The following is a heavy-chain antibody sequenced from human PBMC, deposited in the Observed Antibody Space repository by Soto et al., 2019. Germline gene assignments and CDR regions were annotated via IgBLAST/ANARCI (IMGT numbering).Heavy chain of an antibody. D-gene: IGHD3-22*01. J-gene: IGHJ4*02. CDR1: GFTFDDYA. V-gene: IGHV3-20*04. CDR3: ARAAIDSSGFYHYFDS. CDR2: ISWNGGNT. Sequence: DVQLVESGGGVVRPGGSLRLSCAASGFTFDDYAMTWVRQAPGTGREWVSGISWNGGNTGHADSVKGRFTVSRDNARNSLYLQMNSLRPEDTALYFCARAAIDSSGFYHYFDSWGQGTLVTVSS.